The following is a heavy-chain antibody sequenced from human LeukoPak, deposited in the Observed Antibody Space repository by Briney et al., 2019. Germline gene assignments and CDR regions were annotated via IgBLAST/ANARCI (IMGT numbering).Heavy chain of an antibody. D-gene: IGHD3-22*01. CDR2: INHSGST. CDR1: GGSFSGYY. CDR3: ARGLGTMIQ. V-gene: IGHV4-34*01. J-gene: IGHJ4*02. Sequence: PSETLSLTCAVYGGSFSGYYWSWIRQPPGKGLEWIGEINHSGSTNYNPSLKGRVTISVDTSKNQFSLKLSSVTAADTAVYYCARGLGTMIQWGQGTLVTVSS.